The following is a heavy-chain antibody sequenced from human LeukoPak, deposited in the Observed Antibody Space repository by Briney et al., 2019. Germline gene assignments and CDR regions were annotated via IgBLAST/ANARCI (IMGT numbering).Heavy chain of an antibody. CDR1: GGSISSSNYY. CDR2: IHYSGNT. CDR3: ARREASPHFDP. V-gene: IGHV4-39*01. Sequence: SETLSLTCTVSGGSISSSNYYWTWIRQPPGKELEWIGSIHYSGNTYYSPSLTSRVTISVDTSKNQFSLKLTSVTAADTAVYYYARREASPHFDPWGQGTLVTVSS. J-gene: IGHJ5*02.